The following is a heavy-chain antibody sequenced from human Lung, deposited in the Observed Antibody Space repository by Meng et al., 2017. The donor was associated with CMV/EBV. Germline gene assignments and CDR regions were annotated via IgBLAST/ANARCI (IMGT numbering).Heavy chain of an antibody. Sequence: ASXXVSXKASGYTFISYGISWVRQAPGQGLEWMGWISAYNGRTNYAQKFQGRVTMTTDTSTNTAYTELRSLRSDDTAVYFCARGGYSDYDVRGSDYYYGMDVWGQGXTVTGSS. D-gene: IGHD5-12*01. CDR3: ARGGYSDYDVRGSDYYYGMDV. V-gene: IGHV1-18*01. CDR2: ISAYNGRT. J-gene: IGHJ6*02. CDR1: GYTFISYG.